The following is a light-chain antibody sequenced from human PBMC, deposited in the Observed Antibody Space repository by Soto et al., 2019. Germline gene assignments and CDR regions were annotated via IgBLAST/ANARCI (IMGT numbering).Light chain of an antibody. CDR1: QGINKW. V-gene: IGKV1-12*01. CDR3: QQANTFALT. CDR2: SAS. J-gene: IGKJ4*01. Sequence: DIQMTQSPSSXSASVGDRVTITCRASQGINKWLAWYRQKPGTAPKLLIYSASSLQSGVPSRFSGSGSGTDFTLTISSLQPEDFATYYCQQANTFALTFGGGTKVDIK.